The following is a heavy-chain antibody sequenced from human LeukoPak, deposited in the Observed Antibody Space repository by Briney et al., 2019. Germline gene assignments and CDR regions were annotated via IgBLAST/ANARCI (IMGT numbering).Heavy chain of an antibody. Sequence: GGSLRLSCAASGFTFSSYDVHWVRQATGKGLEWVSAIGTAGDPYYPGSVKGRFTISRENAKNSLYLQMNSLRAGDTAVYYCARGGGGSGWYYFDYWGQGTLVTVSS. CDR1: GFTFSSYD. D-gene: IGHD6-19*01. CDR3: ARGGGGSGWYYFDY. V-gene: IGHV3-13*05. CDR2: IGTAGDP. J-gene: IGHJ4*02.